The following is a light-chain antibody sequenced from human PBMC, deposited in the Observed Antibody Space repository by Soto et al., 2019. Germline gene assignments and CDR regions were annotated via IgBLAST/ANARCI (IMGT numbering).Light chain of an antibody. CDR2: DAF. CDR3: QQRSNWPPIT. V-gene: IGKV3D-20*02. J-gene: IGKJ5*01. CDR1: QSVSGNY. Sequence: EIVMTQSPGTLSLSPGEAATLSCRASQSVSGNYLAWYQQKPGQAPGLVIYDAFSRAPGIPARFSGGGSGTDFTLTISSLEPEDFAVYYCQQRSNWPPITFGQGTRLEIK.